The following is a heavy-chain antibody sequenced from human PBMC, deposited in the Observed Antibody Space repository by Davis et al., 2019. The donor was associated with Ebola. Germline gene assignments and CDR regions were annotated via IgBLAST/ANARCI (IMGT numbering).Heavy chain of an antibody. CDR3: ARMSPLTCFDS. V-gene: IGHV4-4*07. CDR2: INSQGST. Sequence: PSETLSLTCTVSRGSLSNYWWGWVRQPVGSTLQWIGRINSQGSTNYNPSLWRRVSMSVDTSENRFSLRLTSLTAADTAIYYCARMSPLTCFDSWSQGTLVSVSS. J-gene: IGHJ5*01. CDR1: RGSLSNYW.